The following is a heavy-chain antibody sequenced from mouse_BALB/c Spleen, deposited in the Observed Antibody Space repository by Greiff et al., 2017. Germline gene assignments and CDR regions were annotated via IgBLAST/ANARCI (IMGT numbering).Heavy chain of an antibody. V-gene: IGHV10-1*02. CDR3: VRHLRYDAMDY. CDR2: IRSKSNNYAT. Sequence: EVKLMESGGGLVQPKGSLKLSCAASGFTFNTYAMNWVRQAPGKGLEWVARIRSKSNNYATYYADSVKDRFTISRDDSQSMLYLQMNNLKTEDTAMYYCVRHLRYDAMDYWGQGTSVTVSS. J-gene: IGHJ4*01. CDR1: GFTFNTYA.